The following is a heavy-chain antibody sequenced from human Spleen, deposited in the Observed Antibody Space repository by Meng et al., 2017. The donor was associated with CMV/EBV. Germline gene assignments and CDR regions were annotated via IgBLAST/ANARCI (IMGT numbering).Heavy chain of an antibody. D-gene: IGHD3-3*01. J-gene: IGHJ4*02. Sequence: SFKASGYPFTSYGLSWVRQAPGQGLEWMGYISGSNGKTNYAQKVQGRVTMTTDTSTTTAYMELRSLRSDDTAIYYCVRDGFGVINPYWGQGTLVTVSS. V-gene: IGHV1-18*01. CDR2: ISGSNGKT. CDR1: GYPFTSYG. CDR3: VRDGFGVINPY.